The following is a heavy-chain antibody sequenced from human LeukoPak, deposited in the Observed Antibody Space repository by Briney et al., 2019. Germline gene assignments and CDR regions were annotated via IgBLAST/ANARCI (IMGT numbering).Heavy chain of an antibody. D-gene: IGHD6-19*01. J-gene: IGHJ5*02. CDR2: INAGNGNT. Sequence: ASVTVSCKASGYTFTDYYIHWVRQAPGQGLEWMGWINAGNGNTKYSQKFQGRVTITRDTSASTAYMELSSLRSEDTAVYYCARVTGGSGWYWDWFDPWGQGTLVTVSS. V-gene: IGHV1-3*01. CDR1: GYTFTDYY. CDR3: ARVTGGSGWYWDWFDP.